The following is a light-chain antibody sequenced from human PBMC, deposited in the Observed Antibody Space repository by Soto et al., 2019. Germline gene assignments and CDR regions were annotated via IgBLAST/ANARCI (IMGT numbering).Light chain of an antibody. CDR3: SSYASSNTVI. V-gene: IGLV2-14*03. CDR1: TSDVGAYNY. Sequence: QSALTQPASGSGCPGQSITISCTGTTSDVGAYNYVSWYQHLPGKAPKLMIYDVTNRPSGVSNRFSGSKSGNTASLTISGLQAEDEANYYCSSYASSNTVIFGGGTKLTVL. CDR2: DVT. J-gene: IGLJ2*01.